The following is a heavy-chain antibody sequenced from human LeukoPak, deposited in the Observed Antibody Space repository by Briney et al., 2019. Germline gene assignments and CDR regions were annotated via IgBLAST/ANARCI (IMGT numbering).Heavy chain of an antibody. CDR1: GFTFGSYA. Sequence: GGSLRLSCAASGFTFGSYAMNWVRQAPGKGLVWVSRLNSDGSSTNYADSVKGRFTISRGNAKNTLFLQMDTLRAEDTAVYYCARDVAYFDYWGQGTLVTVSS. CDR2: LNSDGSST. J-gene: IGHJ4*02. D-gene: IGHD2-15*01. V-gene: IGHV3-74*01. CDR3: ARDVAYFDY.